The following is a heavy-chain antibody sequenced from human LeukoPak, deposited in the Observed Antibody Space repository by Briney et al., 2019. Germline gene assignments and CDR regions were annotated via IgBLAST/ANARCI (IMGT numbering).Heavy chain of an antibody. J-gene: IGHJ4*02. CDR1: GFTFSNYW. Sequence: GGSLRLSCAASGFTFSNYWMHWVRQAPGKGLEWVSSISDSGGSTYHADSVKGRFTISRDNSKNTLYLQMNSLRAEDTAVYFCARGAISLAGFDYWGQGALVTVSS. CDR3: ARGAISLAGFDY. V-gene: IGHV3-23*01. D-gene: IGHD6-19*01. CDR2: ISDSGGST.